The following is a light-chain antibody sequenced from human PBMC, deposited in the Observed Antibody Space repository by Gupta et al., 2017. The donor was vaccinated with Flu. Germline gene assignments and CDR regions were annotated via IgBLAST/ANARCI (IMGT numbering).Light chain of an antibody. V-gene: IGLV1-51*02. CDR3: GTWDGSRSTDV. J-gene: IGLJ1*01. Sequence: SVLTQPPSISAAPGQSVTISCSGSSSNIGNTYVSWYQQLPGTAPKLLIYENNKRPSGIPERFSGSKSGTSAAMGITGLQTGDEADYYCGTWDGSRSTDVFGTGTKVTVL. CDR1: SSNIGNTY. CDR2: ENN.